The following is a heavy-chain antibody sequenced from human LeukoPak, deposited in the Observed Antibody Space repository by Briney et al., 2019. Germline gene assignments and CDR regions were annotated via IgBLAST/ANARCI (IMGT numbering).Heavy chain of an antibody. Sequence: SETLSLTCTVSGASVSSGGYHWTWIRQPPGRGLEWIGYISSSGSANYNPSLKSRVSMSIDMSKNQLSLKLSSVTTADTAVYYCARDGYYDSSGYANPWGQGTLVTVSS. CDR1: GASVSSGGYH. J-gene: IGHJ5*02. CDR2: ISSSGSA. CDR3: ARDGYYDSSGYANP. V-gene: IGHV4-61*08. D-gene: IGHD3-22*01.